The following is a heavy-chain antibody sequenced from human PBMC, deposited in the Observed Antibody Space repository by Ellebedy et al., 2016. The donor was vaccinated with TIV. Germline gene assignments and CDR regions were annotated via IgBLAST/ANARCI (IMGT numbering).Heavy chain of an antibody. V-gene: IGHV6-1*01. CDR2: TYYRSKWYN. J-gene: IGHJ6*02. CDR3: ARDRGAAAGTNYYGMDV. D-gene: IGHD6-13*01. Sequence: QTLSLTCAISGDSVSSNSAAWNWIRQSPSRGLEWLGRTYYRSKWYNDYAVSVKSRITINPDTSENQFSLQLNSVTPEDTAVYYCARDRGAAAGTNYYGMDVWGQGTTVTVSS. CDR1: GDSVSSNSAA.